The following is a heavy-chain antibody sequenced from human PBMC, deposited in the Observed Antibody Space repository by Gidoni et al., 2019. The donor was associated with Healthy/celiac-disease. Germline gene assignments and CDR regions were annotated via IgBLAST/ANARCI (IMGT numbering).Heavy chain of an antibody. CDR1: GVTFSSYA. Sequence: EVQLLESGGGLVQPGGSLRPSGAASGVTFSSYAMSWVRQAPGKGLEWVTAISGSGGSTYYADPVKGRFTISRDNSKNALYLQMNSLRAEDTAVYYCAKIILIGSGGWGDWGQGTLVTVSS. V-gene: IGHV3-23*01. J-gene: IGHJ4*02. D-gene: IGHD3-16*01. CDR2: ISGSGGST. CDR3: AKIILIGSGGWGD.